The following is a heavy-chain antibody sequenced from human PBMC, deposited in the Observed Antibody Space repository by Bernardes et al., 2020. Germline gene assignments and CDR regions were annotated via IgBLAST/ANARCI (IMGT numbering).Heavy chain of an antibody. CDR2: IYYSGST. D-gene: IGHD4-17*01. Sequence: SETLSLTCTVSGGSISSSSYYWGWIRQPPGKGLEWIGSIYYSGSTYYNPSLKSRVTISVDTSKNQFSLKLSSVTAADTAVYYCARHWRFDYGDSYYFDYWGQGTLVTVSS. CDR1: GGSISSSSYY. CDR3: ARHWRFDYGDSYYFDY. J-gene: IGHJ4*02. V-gene: IGHV4-39*01.